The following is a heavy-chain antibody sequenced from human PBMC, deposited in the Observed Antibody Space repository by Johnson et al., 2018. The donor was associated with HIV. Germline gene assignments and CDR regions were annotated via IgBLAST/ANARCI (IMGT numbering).Heavy chain of an antibody. CDR2: ISFDGSNE. V-gene: IGHV3-30*04. CDR3: VRGRIAMKGVDLRGGALDI. CDR1: GLNFSDYV. J-gene: IGHJ3*02. Sequence: QVQLVESGGGVVQPGKSVRLSCAASGLNFSDYVFHWVRQAPGKGLEWAAVISFDGSNEYYADSVKGRFTISRDNSNNTLYLEMNSLRVEDTAVYYWVRGRIAMKGVDLRGGALDIWGQGTMVTVSS. D-gene: IGHD3-22*01.